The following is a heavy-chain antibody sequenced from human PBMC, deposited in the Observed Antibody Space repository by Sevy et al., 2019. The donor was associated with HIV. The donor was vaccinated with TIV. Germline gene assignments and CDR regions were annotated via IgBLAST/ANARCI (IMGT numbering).Heavy chain of an antibody. CDR1: GGSFSGYY. CDR3: ASAGRTTVTTLAYNWFDP. Sequence: SETLSLTCAVYGGSFSGYYWSWIRQPPGKGLEWIGEINHSGSTNYNPSLKSRVTISVDTSKNQFSLKLSSVTAADTAVYYCASAGRTTVTTLAYNWFDPWGQGTLVTVSS. J-gene: IGHJ5*02. V-gene: IGHV4-34*01. CDR2: INHSGST. D-gene: IGHD4-17*01.